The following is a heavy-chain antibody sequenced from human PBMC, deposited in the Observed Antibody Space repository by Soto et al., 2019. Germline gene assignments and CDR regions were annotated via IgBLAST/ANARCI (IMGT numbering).Heavy chain of an antibody. V-gene: IGHV4-34*09. CDR1: GGSFHGYY. D-gene: IGHD6-6*01. CDR3: ARRGGSSSGYYYYAMDV. CDR2: IYHNGDT. Sequence: SETLSLTCAVYGGSFHGYYWSWIRQPPGKGLEWIGDIYHNGDTYYNPTFKSRVTISVDTSKNQFSLNLTSVTAADTAVYYCARRGGSSSGYYYYAMDVWGQGTTVTVSS. J-gene: IGHJ6*02.